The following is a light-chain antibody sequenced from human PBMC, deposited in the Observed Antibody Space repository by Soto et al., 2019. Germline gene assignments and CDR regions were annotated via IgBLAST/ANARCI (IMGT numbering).Light chain of an antibody. CDR2: DVS. CDR1: SSDVGGYNY. Sequence: QSALTQPASVSGSPGQSITISCTGTSSDVGGYNYVSWYQHYPGKAPKLMIYDVSNRPSGVSNRFSGSKSGNTASLTISGLQAEDEADYYCSSYTIRSTLVFGGGTKLTVL. CDR3: SSYTIRSTLV. V-gene: IGLV2-14*03. J-gene: IGLJ2*01.